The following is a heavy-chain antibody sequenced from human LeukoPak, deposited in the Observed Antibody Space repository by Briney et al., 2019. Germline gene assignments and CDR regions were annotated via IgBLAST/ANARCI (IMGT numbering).Heavy chain of an antibody. D-gene: IGHD3-10*01. CDR1: GYTLTELS. CDR3: ATYYYGSGSYYKNVNWFDP. Sequence: ASVKVSCKVSGYTLTELSMHWVRQAPGKGLEWMGGFDPGDGETIYAQKFQGRVTMTEDTSTDTACMELSSLRSEDTAVYYCATYYYGSGSYYKNVNWFDPWGQGTLVTVSS. J-gene: IGHJ5*02. V-gene: IGHV1-24*01. CDR2: FDPGDGET.